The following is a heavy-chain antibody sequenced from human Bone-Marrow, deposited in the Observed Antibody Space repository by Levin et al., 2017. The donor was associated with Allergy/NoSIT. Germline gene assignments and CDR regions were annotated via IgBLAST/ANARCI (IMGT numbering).Heavy chain of an antibody. Sequence: PGGSLRLSCAASGFSFSSHWMTWVRQAPGKGLEWVANIKGDGGEEYYVDSVKGRFTVSRDNAQNSLYLQMNNLRVEDTAVYYCARDGGSGWNFEYWGQGTLVTVST. D-gene: IGHD6-19*01. CDR1: GFSFSSHW. CDR3: ARDGGSGWNFEY. CDR2: IKGDGGEE. J-gene: IGHJ4*02. V-gene: IGHV3-7*01.